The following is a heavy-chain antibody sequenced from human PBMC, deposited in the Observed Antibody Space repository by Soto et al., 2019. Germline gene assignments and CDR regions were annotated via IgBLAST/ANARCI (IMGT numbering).Heavy chain of an antibody. CDR2: VYYSWST. CDR3: AREYLSSIAARDNWFDP. D-gene: IGHD6-6*01. J-gene: IGHJ5*02. Sequence: QVHLQESGPGLVKPSETLSLTCTVSGCSISSYYWSWIRQPPGKGLQWLGYVYYSWSTNYNPSLKSRVTVSVDTSKNQLPLKLSSVTAEDTAVYYCAREYLSSIAARDNWFDPWGQGTLVTVSS. V-gene: IGHV4-59*01. CDR1: GCSISSYY.